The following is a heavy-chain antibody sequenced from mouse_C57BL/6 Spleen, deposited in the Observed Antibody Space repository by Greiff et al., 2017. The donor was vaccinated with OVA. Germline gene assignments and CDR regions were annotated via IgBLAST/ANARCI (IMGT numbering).Heavy chain of an antibody. CDR3: ARNYDYTYAMDY. J-gene: IGHJ4*01. Sequence: EVKLMESGGGLVKPGGSLKLSCAASGFTFSDYGMHWVRQAPEKGLEWVAYISSGSSTIYYADTVKGRFTISRDNAKNTLFLHMTSLGAEDAAMYYCARNYDYTYAMDYWGQGTSVTVSS. D-gene: IGHD2-4*01. CDR2: ISSGSSTI. V-gene: IGHV5-17*01. CDR1: GFTFSDYG.